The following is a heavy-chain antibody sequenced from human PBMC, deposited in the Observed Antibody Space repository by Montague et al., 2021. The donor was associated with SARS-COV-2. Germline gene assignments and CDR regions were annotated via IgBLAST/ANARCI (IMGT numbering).Heavy chain of an antibody. V-gene: IGHV3-21*01. CDR1: GFTFSSYS. CDR3: VSQEGSIY. Sequence: SLRLSCVASGFTFSSYSMNWVRQAPGKGLEWVSSISSSSSYIYYADSVKGRFTISRDNAKNPLYLQMNSLRAEDTAVYYCVSQEGSIYWGRGTLVTVSS. J-gene: IGHJ4*02. CDR2: ISSSSSYI. D-gene: IGHD2/OR15-2a*01.